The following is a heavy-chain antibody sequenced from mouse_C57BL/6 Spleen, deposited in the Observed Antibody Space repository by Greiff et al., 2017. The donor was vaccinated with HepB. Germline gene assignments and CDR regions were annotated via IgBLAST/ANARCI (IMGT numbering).Heavy chain of an antibody. CDR1: GFTFSSYG. J-gene: IGHJ4*01. V-gene: IGHV5-6*01. CDR2: ISSGGSYT. Sequence: EVMLVESGGDLVKPGGSLKLSCAASGFTFSSYGMSWVRQTPDKRLEWVATISSGGSYTYYPDSVKGRFTISRDNAKNTLYLQMSSLKSEDTAMYYCASTTRDAMNYWDQGTSVTVSS. D-gene: IGHD2-12*01. CDR3: ASTTRDAMNY.